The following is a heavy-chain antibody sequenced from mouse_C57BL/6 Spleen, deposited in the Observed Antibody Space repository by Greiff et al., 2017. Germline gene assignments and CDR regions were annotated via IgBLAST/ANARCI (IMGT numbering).Heavy chain of an antibody. D-gene: IGHD2-4*01. CDR3: ARSGGLRRFFAY. Sequence: VQLQQSGAELVRPGTSVKVSCKASGYAFTNYLIEWVKQRPGQGLEWIGVINPGSGGTNYNEKFKGKATLTADKSSSTAYMQLSSLTSEDSAVYFCARSGGLRRFFAYWGQGTLVTVSA. CDR1: GYAFTNYL. J-gene: IGHJ3*01. V-gene: IGHV1-54*01. CDR2: INPGSGGT.